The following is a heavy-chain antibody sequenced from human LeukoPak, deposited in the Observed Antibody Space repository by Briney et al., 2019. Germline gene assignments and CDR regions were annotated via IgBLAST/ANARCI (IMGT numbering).Heavy chain of an antibody. D-gene: IGHD2-21*02. V-gene: IGHV4-39*01. CDR3: TSCYSDWFDP. J-gene: IGHJ5*02. CDR1: GGSISSSSYY. CDR2: IYYSGIT. Sequence: SETLSLXCTVSGGSISSSSYYWGWIRQPPGKGLEWIGSIYYSGITYYNPSLKSRVTISVDTSKNQFSLKLSSVTAADTAVYYCTSCYSDWFDPWGQGTLVTVSS.